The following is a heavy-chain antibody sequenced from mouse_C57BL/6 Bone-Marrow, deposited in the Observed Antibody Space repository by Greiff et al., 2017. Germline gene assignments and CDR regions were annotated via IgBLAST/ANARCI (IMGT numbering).Heavy chain of an antibody. CDR1: GYTFTSYW. CDR2: IYPTSGRT. V-gene: IGHV1-55*01. J-gene: IGHJ2*01. Sequence: QVQLKQPGAELVKPGASVKMSCKASGYTFTSYWITWVKQRPGQGLEWIGDIYPTSGRTNYNEKFKSKAILTVDTSSSTAYMQLSSLTSEDSAVFYCARSGPRGRRFDFWGQGTTPTVSA. CDR3: ARSGPRGRRFDF.